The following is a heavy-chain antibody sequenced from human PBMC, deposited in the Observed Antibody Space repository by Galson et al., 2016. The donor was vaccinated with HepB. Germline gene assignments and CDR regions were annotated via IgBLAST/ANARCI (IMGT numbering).Heavy chain of an antibody. V-gene: IGHV3-7*03. CDR1: GFSFSNYW. Sequence: SLRLSCAASGFSFSNYWMSWVRQTPGKGLEWVANIKEDGSGMKYVDSVKGRFTISRDNARSSLYLPLYSLRAEDTAVYYCAREVPGGTSDFDCWGQGTLVTVSS. CDR3: AREVPGGTSDFDC. CDR2: IKEDGSGM. J-gene: IGHJ4*02. D-gene: IGHD1-7*01.